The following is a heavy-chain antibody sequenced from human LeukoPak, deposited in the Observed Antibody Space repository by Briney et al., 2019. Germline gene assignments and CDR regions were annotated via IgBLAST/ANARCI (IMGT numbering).Heavy chain of an antibody. Sequence: GGSLRLACAASGFTFSTYWMHWVRQAPGKGLVWVAQINGDGSDTSYADSMKGRFTISRDNSKNTLYLQMNSLRAEDTAVYYCAKDYSSSWYAYFDYWGQGTLVTVSS. D-gene: IGHD6-13*01. CDR3: AKDYSSSWYAYFDY. V-gene: IGHV3-74*01. J-gene: IGHJ4*02. CDR1: GFTFSTYW. CDR2: INGDGSDT.